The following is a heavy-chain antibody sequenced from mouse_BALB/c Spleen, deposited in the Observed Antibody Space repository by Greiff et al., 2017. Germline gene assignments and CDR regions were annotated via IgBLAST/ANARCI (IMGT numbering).Heavy chain of an antibody. CDR1: GYTFTSYV. Sequence: EVQLVESGPELVKPGASVKMSCKASGYTFTSYVMHWVKQKPGQGLEWIGYINPYNDGTKYNEKFKGKATLTSDKSSSTAYMELSSLTSEDSAVYYCARGDYDYEFAYWGQGTLVTVSA. V-gene: IGHV1-14*01. CDR3: ARGDYDYEFAY. D-gene: IGHD2-4*01. CDR2: INPYNDGT. J-gene: IGHJ3*01.